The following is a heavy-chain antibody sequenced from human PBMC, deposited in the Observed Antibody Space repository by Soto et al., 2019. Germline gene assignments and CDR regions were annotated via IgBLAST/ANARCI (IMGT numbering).Heavy chain of an antibody. CDR1: GGSFSGSY. CDR3: ARVVGSSGWYYGSFDI. D-gene: IGHD6-19*01. CDR2: INQSGST. V-gene: IGHV4-34*01. J-gene: IGHJ3*02. Sequence: PSETLSLTCAVYGGSFSGSYWNWIRQPPGKGLEWIGEINQSGSTNYNPSLKSRVTISVDTSKNQFSLKLSSVTAADSAVYYCARVVGSSGWYYGSFDIWGRGTLVTVSS.